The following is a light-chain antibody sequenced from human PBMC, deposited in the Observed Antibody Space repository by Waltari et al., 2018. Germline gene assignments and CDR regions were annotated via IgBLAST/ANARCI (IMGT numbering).Light chain of an antibody. Sequence: DIQMTQSPSSLSASVGDRVTITCRASQSIISYLNWYQQKPGKAPKLLIYAASSLQSGVPARFSGSGSGTDFTLIISSLQPEDFATYYCQQSYSTPRTFGQGTKVEVK. CDR3: QQSYSTPRT. V-gene: IGKV1-39*01. J-gene: IGKJ1*01. CDR1: QSIISY. CDR2: AAS.